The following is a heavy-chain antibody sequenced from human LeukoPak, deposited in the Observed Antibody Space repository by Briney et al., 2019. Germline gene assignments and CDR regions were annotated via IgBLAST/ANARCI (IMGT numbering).Heavy chain of an antibody. Sequence: SETLSLTCTVSGGSISSSSYYWGWIRQPPGKGLEWIGSIYYSGSTNYNPSLKSRVTISVDTSKNQFSLKLSSVTAADTAVYYCARGYGYNEGFDYWGQGTLVTVSS. CDR2: IYYSGST. CDR3: ARGYGYNEGFDY. D-gene: IGHD5-24*01. CDR1: GGSISSSSYY. J-gene: IGHJ4*02. V-gene: IGHV4-39*07.